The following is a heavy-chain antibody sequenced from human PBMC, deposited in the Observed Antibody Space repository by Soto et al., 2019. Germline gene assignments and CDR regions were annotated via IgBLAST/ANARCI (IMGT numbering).Heavy chain of an antibody. CDR3: ARGRHFQTSDRVDY. CDR1: HYTFTSYA. V-gene: IGHV1-18*01. CDR2: ISSQTGNT. D-gene: IGHD3-9*01. J-gene: IGHJ4*02. Sequence: QLVQSGPEVKKTGASVKVSCKASHYTFTSYAVSWVRQAPGQGLEWMGWISSQTGNTDYAQKFLGRVTLTTDTSTSKAFMELRSIQSDDTAIYYCARGRHFQTSDRVDYWGQGTLVTVSS.